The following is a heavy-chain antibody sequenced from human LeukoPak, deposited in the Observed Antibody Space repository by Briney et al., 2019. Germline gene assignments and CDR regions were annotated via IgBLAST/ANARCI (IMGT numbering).Heavy chain of an antibody. CDR3: AKDYGDGWWYYFDY. J-gene: IGHJ4*02. V-gene: IGHV3-9*01. CDR2: ISWNSRSI. Sequence: PGGSLSLSCAASGFTFDDYAMRWVRHAPGKGLEWVSGISWNSRSIGYADSVKGRFTISRDNAKNSLYLQMNSLRAEDTALYYCAKDYGDGWWYYFDYWGQGTLVTVSS. CDR1: GFTFDDYA. D-gene: IGHD4-17*01.